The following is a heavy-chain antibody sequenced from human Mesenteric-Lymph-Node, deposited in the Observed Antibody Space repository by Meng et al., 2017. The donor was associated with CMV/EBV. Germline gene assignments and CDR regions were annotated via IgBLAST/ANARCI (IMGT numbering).Heavy chain of an antibody. Sequence: GESLKISCAASGFTFSSYWMSWVRQAPGKGLEWVANIKQDGSEKYYVDSVKGRFTISRDNAKNSLYLQMNSLRAEDTAVYYCARETSLWLGELFSDWFDPWGQGTLVTVSS. V-gene: IGHV3-7*01. CDR1: GFTFSSYW. CDR2: IKQDGSEK. J-gene: IGHJ5*02. D-gene: IGHD3-10*01. CDR3: ARETSLWLGELFSDWFDP.